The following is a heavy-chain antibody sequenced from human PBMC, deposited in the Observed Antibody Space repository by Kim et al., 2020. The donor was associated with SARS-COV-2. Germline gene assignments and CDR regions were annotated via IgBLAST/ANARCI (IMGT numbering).Heavy chain of an antibody. CDR2: IRDDGSGQ. V-gene: IGHV3-30*09. CDR1: GFTFSRYA. CDR3: TKDQYGSVSTATGMDV. J-gene: IGHJ6*02. Sequence: GGSLRLSCVASGFTFSRYAMHWVRQAPGKGLEWLAHIRDDGSGQYYADSVKGRFAISRDNSKNMLYLQINSLRAEDTAVFYCTKDQYGSVSTATGMDVWGQGTAVIVSS. D-gene: IGHD3-10*01.